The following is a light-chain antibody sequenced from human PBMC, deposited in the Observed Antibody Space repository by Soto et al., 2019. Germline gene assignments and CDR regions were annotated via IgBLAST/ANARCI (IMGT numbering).Light chain of an antibody. CDR1: SSDVGGYNY. CDR2: DVS. Sequence: QSALTQPRSVSGSPGQSVTISCTGTSSDVGGYNYVSWYQQHPGKAPKLMIYDVSKRPSGVPDRFSGSKSGTTASLTISGLQAEDEADYYCCSYAGSYTFYVFGTGTKLTVL. J-gene: IGLJ1*01. CDR3: CSYAGSYTFYV. V-gene: IGLV2-11*01.